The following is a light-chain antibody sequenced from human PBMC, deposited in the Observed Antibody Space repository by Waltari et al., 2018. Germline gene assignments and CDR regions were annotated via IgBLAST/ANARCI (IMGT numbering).Light chain of an antibody. CDR2: ATS. V-gene: IGKV3-20*01. CDR3: QHHVRLPAT. CDR1: QAMGHY. Sequence: SCRDSQAMGHYYAGYQQKPGQAPRLLIYATSTRAAGIPDRFSGSGSGADFSLTITRLEPGDFAVYYCQHHVRLPATFGQGTKV. J-gene: IGKJ1*01.